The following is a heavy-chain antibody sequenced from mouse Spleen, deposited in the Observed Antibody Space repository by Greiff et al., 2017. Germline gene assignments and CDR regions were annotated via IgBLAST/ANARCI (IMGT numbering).Heavy chain of an antibody. Sequence: VQLQQPGAELVKPGASVKLSCKASGYTFTSYWMQWVKQRPGQGLEWIGEIDPSDSYTNYNQKFKGKATLTVDTSSSTAYMQLSSLTSEDSAVYYCARGYESAMDYWGQGTSVTVSS. CDR2: IDPSDSYT. CDR3: ARGYESAMDY. V-gene: IGHV1-50*01. CDR1: GYTFTSYW. D-gene: IGHD2-3*01. J-gene: IGHJ4*01.